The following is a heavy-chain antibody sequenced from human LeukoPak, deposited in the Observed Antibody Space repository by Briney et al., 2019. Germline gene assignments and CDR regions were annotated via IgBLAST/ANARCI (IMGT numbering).Heavy chain of an antibody. Sequence: GGSLRLSCAASGFTFSNYWMHWVRQAPGKGLVWVSRIDIDGSDTTYADSVKGRFTISRDNAKNTLYLQMNSLRAEDTAVYYCTRDRSLTFGSHDYWGQGTLVTVSS. CDR2: IDIDGSDT. CDR1: GFTFSNYW. CDR3: TRDRSLTFGSHDY. D-gene: IGHD3-16*01. J-gene: IGHJ4*02. V-gene: IGHV3-74*01.